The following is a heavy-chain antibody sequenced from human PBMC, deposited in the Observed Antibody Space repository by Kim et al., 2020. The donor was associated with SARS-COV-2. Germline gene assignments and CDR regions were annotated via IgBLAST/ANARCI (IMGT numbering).Heavy chain of an antibody. Sequence: RFTISRDNSKNTLYLQMNSLRAEDTAVYYCARGTYYDYVWGSYRPTYFDYWGQGTLVTVSS. CDR3: ARGTYYDYVWGSYRPTYFDY. J-gene: IGHJ4*02. V-gene: IGHV3-23*01. D-gene: IGHD3-16*02.